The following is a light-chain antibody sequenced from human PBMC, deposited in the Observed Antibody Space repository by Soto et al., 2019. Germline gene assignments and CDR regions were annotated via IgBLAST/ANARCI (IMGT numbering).Light chain of an antibody. J-gene: IGKJ5*01. CDR2: DAS. CDR1: QTVNSY. Sequence: EIVLTQSPATLSLSPGEIATLSCRASQTVNSYLAWYQQKPGQAPRLLIYDASNRATGIPARFSGSGSGTDFTLTISSLEPEDFAVYYCQQRLNWPLTFGQGTRLEIK. V-gene: IGKV3-11*01. CDR3: QQRLNWPLT.